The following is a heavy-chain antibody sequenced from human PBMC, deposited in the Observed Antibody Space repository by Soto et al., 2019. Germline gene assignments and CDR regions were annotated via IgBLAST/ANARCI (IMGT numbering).Heavy chain of an antibody. CDR2: IYYSGNT. J-gene: IGHJ4*02. V-gene: IGHV4-30-4*01. D-gene: IGHD6-6*01. CDR3: ARGIYSTSSFFDS. CDR1: GDSISTDDYY. Sequence: SEPLSLPCTVSGDSISTDDYYWTWIRQPPGKGLEWIGYIYYSGNTYYIPSLKSRVTISVDTSKNQISLKLNSVTAADTAVYYCARGIYSTSSFFDSWGQGTLVTVSS.